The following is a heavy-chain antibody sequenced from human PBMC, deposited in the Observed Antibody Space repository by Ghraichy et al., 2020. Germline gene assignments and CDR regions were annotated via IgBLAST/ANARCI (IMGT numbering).Heavy chain of an antibody. V-gene: IGHV4-59*11. CDR1: GGSISSHY. D-gene: IGHD1-26*01. Sequence: SETLSLTCTVSGGSISSHYWNWIRQPPGKGPEWIGYIYYSGSTDYNPSLKSRVTISVDTSKNQFSLRLSSVTAADTAVYYCARGTQWVLLGYYNYGMDVWAQGTTVTVSS. J-gene: IGHJ6*02. CDR2: IYYSGST. CDR3: ARGTQWVLLGYYNYGMDV.